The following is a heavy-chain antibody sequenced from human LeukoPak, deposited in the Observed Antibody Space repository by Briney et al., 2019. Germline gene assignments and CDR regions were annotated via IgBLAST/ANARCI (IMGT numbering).Heavy chain of an antibody. J-gene: IGHJ4*02. V-gene: IGHV1-18*01. CDR3: AREGLSGSYYGSFDY. CDR2: ISAYNGNT. D-gene: IGHD1-26*01. Sequence: ASVKVSCTASGYTFTSYGISWVRQAPGQGLEWMGWISAYNGNTNYAQKLQGRVTMTTDTSTSTAYMELRSLRSDDTAVYYCAREGLSGSYYGSFDYWGQGTLVTVSS. CDR1: GYTFTSYG.